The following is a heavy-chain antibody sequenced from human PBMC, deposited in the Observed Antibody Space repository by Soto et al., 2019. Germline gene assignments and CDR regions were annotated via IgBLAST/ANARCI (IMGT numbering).Heavy chain of an antibody. V-gene: IGHV4-39*01. CDR3: AKGGSGSYSNAFDS. Sequence: PSETLSLTCTVSGGSISSISYYWGWIRQPPGKGLEWIGSIYYSGSTYYNPSLKSRVTISVDTSKNQFSLKLSSVTAADTAVYYCAKGGSGSYSNAFDSCGQGTMVTVSS. D-gene: IGHD3-10*01. CDR2: IYYSGST. J-gene: IGHJ3*02. CDR1: GGSISSISYY.